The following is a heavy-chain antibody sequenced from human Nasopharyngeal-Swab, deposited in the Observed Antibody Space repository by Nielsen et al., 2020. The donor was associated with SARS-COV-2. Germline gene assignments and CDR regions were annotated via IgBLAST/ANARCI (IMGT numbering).Heavy chain of an antibody. CDR3: ARDGYSSSWYSY. CDR1: GFTFSSYS. V-gene: IGHV3-21*01. Sequence: GASLKISCAASGFTFSSYSMNWIRQAPGKGLEWVSSISSSSSYIYYADSVKGRFTISRDNAKNSLYLQMNSLRAEDTAVYYCARDGYSSSWYSYWGQGTLVTVSS. J-gene: IGHJ4*02. CDR2: ISSSSSYI. D-gene: IGHD6-13*01.